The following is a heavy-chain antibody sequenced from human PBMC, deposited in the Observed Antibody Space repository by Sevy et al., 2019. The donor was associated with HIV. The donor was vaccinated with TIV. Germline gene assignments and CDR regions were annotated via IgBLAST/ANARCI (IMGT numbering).Heavy chain of an antibody. D-gene: IGHD2-2*01. CDR3: ARSRYKVVPAASLDYYYGMDV. V-gene: IGHV4-59*01. CDR2: IYYSGST. Sequence: SQTLSLTCTVSGGSISSYYWSWIRQPPGKGLEWIGYIYYSGSTNYNPSLKIRVTISVDTSKNQFSLKLSPVTAADTAVYYYARSRYKVVPAASLDYYYGMDVWGQGTTVTVSS. CDR1: GGSISSYY. J-gene: IGHJ6*02.